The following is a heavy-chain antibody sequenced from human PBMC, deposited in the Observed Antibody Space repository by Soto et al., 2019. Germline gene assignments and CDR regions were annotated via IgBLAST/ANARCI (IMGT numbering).Heavy chain of an antibody. CDR1: GFTFSNYA. CDR2: ISGSGGTT. Sequence: GGSLRLSCAASGFTFSNYAIAWVRQVPGKGLEWVSGISGSGGTTYYADSVKGRFTISRDNSKDTLHLQMNSLRAEDTAVYYCAKTPRQWLVYFDYWGQGALVTAPQ. D-gene: IGHD6-19*01. J-gene: IGHJ4*02. V-gene: IGHV3-23*01. CDR3: AKTPRQWLVYFDY.